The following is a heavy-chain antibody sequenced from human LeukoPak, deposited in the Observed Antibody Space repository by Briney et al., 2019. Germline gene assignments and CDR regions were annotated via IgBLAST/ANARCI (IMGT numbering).Heavy chain of an antibody. V-gene: IGHV3-23*01. CDR3: AKDLSKELLYRRGKYYFDY. D-gene: IGHD3-3*01. CDR1: GFTFSRYG. Sequence: GVTLRLSCAASGFTFSRYGMSWVRQAPGKGLEWVSAISGSGGSTYYADSVKGRFTFSRDNSKNTLYLQMNSLRAEDTAVYYCAKDLSKELLYRRGKYYFDYWGQGTLATVSS. CDR2: ISGSGGST. J-gene: IGHJ4*02.